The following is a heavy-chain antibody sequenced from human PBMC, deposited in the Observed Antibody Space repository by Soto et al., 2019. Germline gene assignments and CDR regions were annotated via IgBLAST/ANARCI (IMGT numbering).Heavy chain of an antibody. J-gene: IGHJ6*02. V-gene: IGHV3-33*01. CDR2: IWYDASNK. D-gene: IGHD2-8*01. CDR3: PRHGLYGSDWDGLDV. Sequence: GGFLRLSCAASGFTFSSYGMHWVRQAPGKGLEWVAVIWYDASNKYYADSVKGRFTISRDNSKNTLYLQMNSLRAEDTAVYYCPRHGLYGSDWDGLDVWGQGTTVTVSS. CDR1: GFTFSSYG.